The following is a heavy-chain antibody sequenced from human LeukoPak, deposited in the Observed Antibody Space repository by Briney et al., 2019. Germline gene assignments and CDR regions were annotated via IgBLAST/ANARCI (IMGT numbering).Heavy chain of an antibody. CDR3: ARGQYYGSGSYYDY. V-gene: IGHV1-8*01. D-gene: IGHD3-10*01. CDR1: GYTFTSYD. J-gene: IGHJ4*02. Sequence: ASVKVSCKASGYTFTSYDINWVGQATGQGLEWMGWMNPNSGNTGYAQKFQGRVTMTRNTSISTAYMELSSLRSEDTAVYYCARGQYYGSGSYYDYWGQGTLVTVSS. CDR2: MNPNSGNT.